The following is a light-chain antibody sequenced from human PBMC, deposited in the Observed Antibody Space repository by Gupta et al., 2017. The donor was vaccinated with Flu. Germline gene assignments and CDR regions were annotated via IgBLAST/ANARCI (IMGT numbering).Light chain of an antibody. J-gene: IGLJ3*02. V-gene: IGLV2-11*03. CDR2: DVS. CDR3: CSYAGSYTYWV. Sequence: SSDVGVYNYVSWYQQHPGKAPKLMIYDVSKRPSGVPDRFSGSKSGNTASLTISGLQAEDEADYYCCSYAGSYTYWVFGGGTKLTV. CDR1: SSDVGVYNY.